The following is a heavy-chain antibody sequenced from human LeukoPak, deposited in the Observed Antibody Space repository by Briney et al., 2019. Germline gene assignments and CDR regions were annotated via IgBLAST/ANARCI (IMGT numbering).Heavy chain of an antibody. CDR1: GFIFSSYS. V-gene: IGHV3-23*01. D-gene: IGHD4-17*01. J-gene: IGHJ4*02. Sequence: HTGGSLRLSCAASGFIFSSYSMSWVRQAPGKGLEWVSAIGGSGGNTYYADSVKGRFTISRDNAKNSLYLQMNSLRAEDTAVYYCVTYGDYAAHWGQGILVTVSS. CDR3: VTYGDYAAH. CDR2: IGGSGGNT.